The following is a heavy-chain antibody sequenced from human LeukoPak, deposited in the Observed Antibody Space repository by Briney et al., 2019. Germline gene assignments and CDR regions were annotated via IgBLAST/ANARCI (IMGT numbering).Heavy chain of an antibody. CDR1: GYSISSGYY. CDR3: ARGSDILTGLSGPLNSLITPYYYYYMDV. Sequence: SETLSLTCTVSGYSISSGYYWSWIRQPAGKGLEWIGRIYTSGSTKYNPSLKSRVTISVDTSKNQFSLKLSSVTAADTAVYYCARGSDILTGLSGPLNSLITPYYYYYMDVWGKGTTVTVSS. D-gene: IGHD3-9*01. CDR2: IYTSGST. J-gene: IGHJ6*03. V-gene: IGHV4-61*02.